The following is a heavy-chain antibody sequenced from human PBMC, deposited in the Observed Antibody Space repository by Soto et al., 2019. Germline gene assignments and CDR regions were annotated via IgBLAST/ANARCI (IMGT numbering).Heavy chain of an antibody. V-gene: IGHV4-4*02. D-gene: IGHD4-17*01. Sequence: QVQLQESGPGLVKPSETLSLTCVVSGGSINSSYWWNWVRQPPGKGLEWIGEISHGGSTNFNPSLKSRATISVDKSKDHLSLKLDSVTAADTAVYYCARAVSGIQAFEYWGQGTLVTVSS. J-gene: IGHJ4*02. CDR1: GGSINSSYW. CDR3: ARAVSGIQAFEY. CDR2: ISHGGST.